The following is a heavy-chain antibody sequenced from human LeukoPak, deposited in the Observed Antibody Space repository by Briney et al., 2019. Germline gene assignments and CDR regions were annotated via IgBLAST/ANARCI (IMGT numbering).Heavy chain of an antibody. D-gene: IGHD6-13*01. J-gene: IGHJ6*02. CDR3: ARDSGIAAYYYYGMDV. CDR1: GFTFSSYA. Sequence: GGSLRLSCAASGFTFSSYAMHWVRQAPGKGLEWVAVISYDGSNKYYADSVKGRFTISRDNSKNTLYLQMNSLRAEDTAVYYCARDSGIAAYYYYGMDVWGQGTTVTVSS. CDR2: ISYDGSNK. V-gene: IGHV3-30-3*01.